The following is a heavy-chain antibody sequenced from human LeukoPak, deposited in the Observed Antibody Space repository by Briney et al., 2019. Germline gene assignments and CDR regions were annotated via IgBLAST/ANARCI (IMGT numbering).Heavy chain of an antibody. Sequence: GGSLRLSCAASGFTFSSYWMSWVRQAPGKGLEWVANIRQDGSGKYYVDSVKGRFTISRDNAKNSLYLQMNSLRAEDTAVYYCARDPPRGVLLWFGELFHYGMDVWGQGTTVTVSS. CDR2: IRQDGSGK. CDR1: GFTFSSYW. D-gene: IGHD3-10*01. J-gene: IGHJ6*02. CDR3: ARDPPRGVLLWFGELFHYGMDV. V-gene: IGHV3-7*01.